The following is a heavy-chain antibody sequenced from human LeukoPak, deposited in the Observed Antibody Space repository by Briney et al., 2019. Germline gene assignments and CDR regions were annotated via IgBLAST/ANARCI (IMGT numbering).Heavy chain of an antibody. CDR1: GYSISSGYY. CDR2: IYHSGST. V-gene: IGHV4-38-2*02. CDR3: ARKDIVVVPAAGDWFDP. Sequence: PSETLSLTSTVSGYSISSGYYWGWIRQPPGKGLEWIGSIYHSGSTYYNPSLKSRVTISVDTSKNQVSLKLSSVTAADTAVYYCARKDIVVVPAAGDWFDPWGQGTLVTVSS. D-gene: IGHD2-2*01. J-gene: IGHJ5*02.